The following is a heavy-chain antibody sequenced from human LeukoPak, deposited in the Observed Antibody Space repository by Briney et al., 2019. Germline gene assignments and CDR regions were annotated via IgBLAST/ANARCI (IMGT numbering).Heavy chain of an antibody. V-gene: IGHV3-23*01. D-gene: IGHD2-2*02. CDR3: AKRVVGCSSSSCYIALDA. CDR1: GFTFSGYA. J-gene: IGHJ5*02. CDR2: ISAAGII. Sequence: GGSLRLSCAASGFTFSGYAMSWVRQAPGKGLEWVSGISAAGIINYMDSVKGRFTISRDNSKNTLYLQMTSLRAEDTAMYYCAKRVVGCSSSSCYIALDAWGQGTLVTVSS.